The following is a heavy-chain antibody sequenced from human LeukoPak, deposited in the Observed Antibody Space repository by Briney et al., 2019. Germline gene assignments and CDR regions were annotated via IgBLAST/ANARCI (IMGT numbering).Heavy chain of an antibody. CDR1: GGSISSYY. V-gene: IGHV4-59*01. Sequence: SETLSLTCTVSGGSISSYYWSWIRQPPGKGLEWIGYIYYSGSTNYNPSLKSRVTISVDTSKNQFSLKLSSVTAADTAVYYCARVIKSNWFDPWGQGTLVTVSS. CDR2: IYYSGST. CDR3: ARVIKSNWFDP. J-gene: IGHJ5*02.